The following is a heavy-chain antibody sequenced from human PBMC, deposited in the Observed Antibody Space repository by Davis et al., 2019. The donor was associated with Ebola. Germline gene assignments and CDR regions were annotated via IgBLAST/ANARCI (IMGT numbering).Heavy chain of an antibody. CDR3: ARDRGQQWLGPYYYGMDV. Sequence: GESLKISCAASGFTFSSYDMHWVRQATGKGLEWVSAIGTAGDTYYPGSVKGRFTISRENAKNSLYLQMNSLRAGDTAVYYCARDRGQQWLGPYYYGMDVWGKGTTVTVSS. CDR2: IGTAGDT. J-gene: IGHJ6*04. D-gene: IGHD6-19*01. V-gene: IGHV3-13*01. CDR1: GFTFSSYD.